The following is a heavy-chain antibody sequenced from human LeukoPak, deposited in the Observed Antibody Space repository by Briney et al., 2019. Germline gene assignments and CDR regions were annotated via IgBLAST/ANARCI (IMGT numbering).Heavy chain of an antibody. V-gene: IGHV3-23*01. Sequence: GGSLRLSCAASGFTFSSYAMSWVRQAPGKGREWVSVISGSGGSTYYADSVKGQFTISRDNSKNTLYLQMNSLRAEDTAVYYCAKGDYYDSSGYYYFEAFDTWGQGTMVTVSS. D-gene: IGHD3-22*01. CDR1: GFTFSSYA. J-gene: IGHJ3*02. CDR3: AKGDYYDSSGYYYFEAFDT. CDR2: ISGSGGST.